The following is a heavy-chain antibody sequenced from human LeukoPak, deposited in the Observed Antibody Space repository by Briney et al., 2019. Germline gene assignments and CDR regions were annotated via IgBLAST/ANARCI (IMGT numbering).Heavy chain of an antibody. CDR2: IRYDGSNQ. D-gene: IGHD2-2*01. J-gene: IGHJ4*02. Sequence: GRSLRLSCAASGFTFSTYGMHWVRQAPGKGLEWVAFIRYDGSNQYYADSVKGRFTISRDNTKNTLHLQMNSLRAEDTAIYYCGKECSSTTCYPWGQGTQVTVSS. CDR1: GFTFSTYG. V-gene: IGHV3-30*02. CDR3: GKECSSTTCYP.